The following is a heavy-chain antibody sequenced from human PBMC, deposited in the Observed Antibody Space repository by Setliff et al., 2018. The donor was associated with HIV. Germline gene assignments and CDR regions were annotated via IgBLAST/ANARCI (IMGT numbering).Heavy chain of an antibody. CDR2: IYSSGNT. CDR1: GGSIRSDSYY. V-gene: IGHV4-61*02. D-gene: IGHD3-10*01. J-gene: IGHJ5*02. Sequence: SETLSLTCTVSGGSIRSDSYYWTWIRQPAGEGLEWIGRIYSSGNTNYNPSLESRVTISLDTSKNQFSLSLRSVTAADTAIYYCARSIHGGGSEPFDTWGQGILVTVSS. CDR3: ARSIHGGGSEPFDT.